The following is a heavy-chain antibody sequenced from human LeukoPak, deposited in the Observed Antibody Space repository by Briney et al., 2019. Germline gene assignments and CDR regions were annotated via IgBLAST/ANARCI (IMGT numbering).Heavy chain of an antibody. CDR1: GYSISSGYY. CDR2: IYHSGST. D-gene: IGHD6-13*01. J-gene: IGHJ5*02. CDR3: AREYSSRWYNWFDP. Sequence: SETLSLXCAVSGYSISSGYYWGWIRQPPGKGLEWIGSIYHSGSTYYNPSVKSRVTISVDTSKNQFSLKLSSVTAADTAVYYCAREYSSRWYNWFDPWGQGTLVTVSS. V-gene: IGHV4-38-2*02.